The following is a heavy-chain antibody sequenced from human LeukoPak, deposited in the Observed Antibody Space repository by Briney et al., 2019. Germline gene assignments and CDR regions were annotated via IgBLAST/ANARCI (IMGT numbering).Heavy chain of an antibody. D-gene: IGHD5-18*01. V-gene: IGHV1-18*01. CDR1: GYTFTNYG. CDR3: ARAGSRYSYGREFDY. J-gene: IGHJ4*02. CDR2: ISAYNGNT. Sequence: ASVKVSCKASGYTFTNYGISWVRQAPGQGLEWRGWISAYNGNTNYAQKLQGRVTMTTDTSTSTAYMELRSLRSDDTAVYYCARAGSRYSYGREFDYWGQGTLVTVSS.